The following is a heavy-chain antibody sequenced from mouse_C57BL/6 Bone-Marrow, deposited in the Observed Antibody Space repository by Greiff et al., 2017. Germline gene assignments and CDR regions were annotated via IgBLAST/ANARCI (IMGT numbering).Heavy chain of an antibody. CDR2: IDPSDSYT. Sequence: QVQLQQPGAELVKPGASVKLSCKASGYTFTSYWMQWVKQRPGQGLAWIGEIDPSDSYTNYNQKFKGKATLTVDTSSSTAYMQLSSLTSEDSAVYYCARDYYGRSYYAMDYWGQGTSVTVSS. V-gene: IGHV1-50*01. CDR1: GYTFTSYW. J-gene: IGHJ4*01. D-gene: IGHD1-1*01. CDR3: ARDYYGRSYYAMDY.